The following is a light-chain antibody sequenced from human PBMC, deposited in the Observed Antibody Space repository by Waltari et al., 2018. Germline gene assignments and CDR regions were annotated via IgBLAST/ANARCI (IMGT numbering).Light chain of an antibody. J-gene: IGLJ3*02. CDR1: SSYVGAYNY. Sequence: QSALTQPAPASRSPGQSITISLPGSSSYVGAYNYVSLYQQHPGKAPKLMIYDVTNRPSGVSNRFSGSKSGNTASLTISGLQADDEADYYCCSYAGTSTFVVFGGGTKLTVL. CDR2: DVT. CDR3: CSYAGTSTFVV. V-gene: IGLV2-23*02.